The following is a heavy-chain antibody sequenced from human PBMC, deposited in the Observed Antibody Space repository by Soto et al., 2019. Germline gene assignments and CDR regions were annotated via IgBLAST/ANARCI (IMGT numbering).Heavy chain of an antibody. CDR3: AGGRYGDY. V-gene: IGHV1-18*01. J-gene: IGHJ4*02. Sequence: QVHLVQSGAEVKKPGASVKVSCKGSGYAFTTYGITWVRQAPGQGLEWMGWISAHNGNTNYAEKLQGRVTVTRDTSTRTAYMELRRLRSDDTAVYYCAGGRYGDYWGQGALVTVSS. CDR2: ISAHNGNT. D-gene: IGHD1-1*01. CDR1: GYAFTTYG.